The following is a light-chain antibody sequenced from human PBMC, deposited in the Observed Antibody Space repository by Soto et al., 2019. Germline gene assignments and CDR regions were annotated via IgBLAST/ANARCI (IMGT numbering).Light chain of an antibody. V-gene: IGKV1-5*01. CDR1: QTISIF. CDR2: DAS. Sequence: DIQMTQSPSSLSASVGDRVTITCRASQTISIFLNWYQHKPGKAPKLLIYDASSLESGVPSRFSGSGSGTEFTVTISSLQPDDFATYYCQQYSTNTWTCGQGTKVDTK. CDR3: QQYSTNTWT. J-gene: IGKJ1*01.